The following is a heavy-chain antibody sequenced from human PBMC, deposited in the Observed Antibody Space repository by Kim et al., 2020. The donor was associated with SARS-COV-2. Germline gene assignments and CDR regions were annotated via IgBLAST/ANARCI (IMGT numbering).Heavy chain of an antibody. D-gene: IGHD6-13*01. Sequence: KGRFTISRDNSKNTLYLQMNSLRAEDTAVYYCAKGRPGSSWYPKYYFDYWGQGTLVTVSS. J-gene: IGHJ4*02. V-gene: IGHV3-23*01. CDR3: AKGRPGSSWYPKYYFDY.